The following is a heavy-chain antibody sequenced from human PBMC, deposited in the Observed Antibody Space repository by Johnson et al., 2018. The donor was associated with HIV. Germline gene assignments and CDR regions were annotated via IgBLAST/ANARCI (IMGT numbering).Heavy chain of an antibody. D-gene: IGHD3-10*01. Sequence: QVQLVESGGGVAQPGGSLRLSCVASGFTITTYGMHWVRQAPGKGLEWVAVIWYDGTNKYYADSVKGRFTLSRDNSKNTLDLQMNSLTIEDTAVFYCAKTRMGGILDAFDLWGQGTMVIVS. CDR3: AKTRMGGILDAFDL. V-gene: IGHV3-30*02. CDR2: IWYDGTNK. CDR1: GFTITTYG. J-gene: IGHJ3*01.